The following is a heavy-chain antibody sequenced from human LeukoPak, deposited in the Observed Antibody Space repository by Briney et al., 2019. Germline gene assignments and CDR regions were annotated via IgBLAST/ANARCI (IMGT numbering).Heavy chain of an antibody. CDR1: GYTFTGYY. V-gene: IGHV1-2*02. CDR3: ARDRGSSSWYGKDY. Sequence: ASVKVSCKASGYTFTGYYMHWVRQAPGQGLEWMGWINPNSGGTNYAQKFQGRVTMTRDTSISTAYMELSRLRSDGTAVYYCARDRGSSSWYGKDYWGQGTLVTVSS. J-gene: IGHJ4*02. D-gene: IGHD6-13*01. CDR2: INPNSGGT.